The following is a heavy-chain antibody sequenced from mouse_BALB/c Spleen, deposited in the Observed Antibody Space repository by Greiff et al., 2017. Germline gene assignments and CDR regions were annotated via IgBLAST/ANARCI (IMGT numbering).Heavy chain of an antibody. CDR1: GYTFTDYA. V-gene: IGHV1S137*01. Sequence: QVQLKQSGAELVRPGVSVKISCKGSGYTFTDYAMHWVKQSHAKSLEWIGVISTYYGDASYNQKFKGKATMTVDKSSSTAYMELARLTSEDSAIYYCASWDYWGQGTTLTVSS. J-gene: IGHJ2*01. CDR3: ASWDY. CDR2: ISTYYGDA.